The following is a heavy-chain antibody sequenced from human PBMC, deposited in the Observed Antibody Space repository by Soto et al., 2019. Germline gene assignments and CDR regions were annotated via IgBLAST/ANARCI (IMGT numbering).Heavy chain of an antibody. CDR3: AITKREVIVEAFTDRYGTDV. D-gene: IGHD3-10*01. CDR2: ISAYKGNT. Sequence: QVQLVQSGAEVKKPGASVKDSCKASGYTFISYGISWVRQPPGRRLECMGWISAYKGNTNYAQKFQGRVTMSTDTPTSTAYRELSSVRSDDTAVYYWAITKREVIVEAFTDRYGTDVWGEGTTVTVSS. V-gene: IGHV1-18*01. CDR1: GYTFISYG. J-gene: IGHJ6*04.